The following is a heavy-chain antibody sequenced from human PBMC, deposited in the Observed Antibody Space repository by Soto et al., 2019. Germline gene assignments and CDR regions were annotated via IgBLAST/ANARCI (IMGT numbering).Heavy chain of an antibody. Sequence: GGSLRLSCSASGFTFSSYAMHWVRQAPGKGLEYVSAISSNGGSTYYADSVKGRFTISRDNSKNTLYLQMSSLRAEDTAVYYCVKDGYCSSTSCHPNWFDPWGQGTLVTVSS. CDR3: VKDGYCSSTSCHPNWFDP. J-gene: IGHJ5*02. V-gene: IGHV3-64D*08. CDR2: ISSNGGST. D-gene: IGHD2-2*03. CDR1: GFTFSSYA.